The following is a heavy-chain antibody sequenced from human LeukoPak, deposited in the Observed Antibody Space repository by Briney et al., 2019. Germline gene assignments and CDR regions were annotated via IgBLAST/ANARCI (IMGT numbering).Heavy chain of an antibody. J-gene: IGHJ2*01. Sequence: GGSLRLSCAASGFTFSSYAMSWVRQAPGKGLEWVSAISGSGGSTYYADSVKGRFTISRDNSKNTLYLQMNSLRVEDTAVHYCAREADGAHNWYLDLWGRGTLVPVSS. CDR2: ISGSGGST. CDR1: GFTFSSYA. D-gene: IGHD4/OR15-4a*01. V-gene: IGHV3-23*01. CDR3: AREADGAHNWYLDL.